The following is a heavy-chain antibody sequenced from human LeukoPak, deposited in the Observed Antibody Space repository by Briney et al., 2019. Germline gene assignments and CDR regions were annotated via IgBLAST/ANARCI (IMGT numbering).Heavy chain of an antibody. D-gene: IGHD6-13*01. CDR2: IYHSGSP. CDR3: ARVGVAASCDY. J-gene: IGHJ4*02. Sequence: SETLSLTCDVSGGSISSGGYSWSWIRQPPGKGLELIGYIYHSGSPYYNPSLTSRATISVDRSKNQFSLKLNSVTAADTAVYYCARVGVAASCDYWGQGTLVTVSS. CDR1: GGSISSGGYS. V-gene: IGHV4-30-2*01.